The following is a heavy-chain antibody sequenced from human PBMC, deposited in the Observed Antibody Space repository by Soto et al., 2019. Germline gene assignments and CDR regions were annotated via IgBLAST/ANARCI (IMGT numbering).Heavy chain of an antibody. D-gene: IGHD3-22*01. CDR3: ARVQYYYDSSGYSPLNAFDI. CDR2: INPSGGST. V-gene: IGHV1-46*01. CDR1: GYTFTSYY. Sequence: KQVLASVKVSCKASGYTFTSYYMHWVRQAPGQGLEWMGIINPSGGSTSYAQKFQGRVTMTRDTSTSTFYRELSRRRSEDTAVYYCARVQYYYDSSGYSPLNAFDIWGKGKMVTVPS. J-gene: IGHJ3*02.